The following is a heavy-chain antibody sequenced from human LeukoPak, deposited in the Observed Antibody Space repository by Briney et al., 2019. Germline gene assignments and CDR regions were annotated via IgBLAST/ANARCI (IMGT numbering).Heavy chain of an antibody. CDR3: ARDTVATTFDY. J-gene: IGHJ4*02. D-gene: IGHD4-17*01. CDR1: GFTFSNYW. V-gene: IGHV3-7*04. Sequence: GGSLRLSCAASGFTFSNYWMSWVRQAPGKGLEWVANIKQDGSDKYYVDSVKGRFTISRDNAKNSLYLQMNSLRAEDTAVYHCARDTVATTFDYWGQGTVVTVSS. CDR2: IKQDGSDK.